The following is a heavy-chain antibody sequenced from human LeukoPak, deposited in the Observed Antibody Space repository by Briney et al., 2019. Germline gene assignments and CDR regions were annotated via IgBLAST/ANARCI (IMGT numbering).Heavy chain of an antibody. D-gene: IGHD5-18*01. V-gene: IGHV1-69*04. CDR2: IIPIFGIA. J-gene: IGHJ6*02. CDR1: AGTSSSYP. CDR3: ARANSYGPGMDV. Sequence: SVTVSCKASAGTSSSYPISWLRQAPGQGLEWMGRIIPIFGIANYAQKSQGRVTITADKSTSTAYMELRSLRSEDTAAYYCARANSYGPGMDVWGQGTTVTVSS.